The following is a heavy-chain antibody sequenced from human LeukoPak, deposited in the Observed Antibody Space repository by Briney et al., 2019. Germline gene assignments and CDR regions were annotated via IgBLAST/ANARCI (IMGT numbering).Heavy chain of an antibody. CDR3: ARDPSSGAV. D-gene: IGHD3-10*01. CDR2: INTNTGNP. Sequence: ASVKVSCKASGYTFTNYAIDWVRQAPGQGLEWMGWINTNTGNPTYAQGFTGRFVFSLDTSVSTAYLQISSLKAEDTAVYYCARDPSSGAVWGQGTLVTVSS. CDR1: GYTFTNYA. J-gene: IGHJ4*02. V-gene: IGHV7-4-1*02.